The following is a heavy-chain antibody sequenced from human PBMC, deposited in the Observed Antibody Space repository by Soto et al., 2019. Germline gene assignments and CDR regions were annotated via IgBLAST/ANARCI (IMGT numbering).Heavy chain of an antibody. D-gene: IGHD3-22*01. CDR1: GFTFSNYG. CDR3: ARDRGYRRYFDSSGFWADS. CDR2: VVYDGSKK. J-gene: IGHJ4*02. V-gene: IGHV3-33*08. Sequence: QVQLVESGGGVDQPGRSLRLSCAASGFTFSNYGMDWVRQAPGKGLEWVAAVVYDGSKKYYADSVKGRFTVSRDNYKNTLFLEMNALRAEDTAVYYCARDRGYRRYFDSSGFWADSWGQGTLVTVSS.